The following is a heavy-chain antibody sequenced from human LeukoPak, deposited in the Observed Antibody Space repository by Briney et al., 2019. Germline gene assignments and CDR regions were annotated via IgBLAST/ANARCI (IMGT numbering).Heavy chain of an antibody. CDR1: GYTFTGYY. J-gene: IGHJ4*02. Sequence: ASVKVSCKASGYTFTGYYMHWVRQAPGQGLEWMGWINPNSGGTNYAQKFQGRVTMTEDTSTDTAYMELSSLRSEDTAVYYCAAEHPNYWGQGTLVTVSS. CDR2: INPNSGGT. CDR3: AAEHPNY. D-gene: IGHD1/OR15-1a*01. V-gene: IGHV1-2*02.